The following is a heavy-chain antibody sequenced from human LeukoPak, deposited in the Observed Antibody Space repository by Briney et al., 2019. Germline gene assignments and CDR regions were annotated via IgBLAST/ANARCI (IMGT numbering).Heavy chain of an antibody. Sequence: GGSLRLSCAASGFTFDDYDMSWVRQAPGKGLEWVSGINWNGGSTGYADSVKGRFTISRDSAKNSLYLQMNNLRAEDTALYYCARRVIYYGSGSAWGKDYFDYWGQGTLVTVSS. CDR2: INWNGGST. CDR1: GFTFDDYD. CDR3: ARRVIYYGSGSAWGKDYFDY. V-gene: IGHV3-20*04. D-gene: IGHD3-10*01. J-gene: IGHJ4*02.